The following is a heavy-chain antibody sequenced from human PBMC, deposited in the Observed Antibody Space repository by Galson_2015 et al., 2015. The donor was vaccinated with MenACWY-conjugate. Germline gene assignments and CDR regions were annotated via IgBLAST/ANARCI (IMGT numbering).Heavy chain of an antibody. J-gene: IGHJ5*02. CDR2: ISYDGSNK. CDR3: ARDRVYYYGSGSYYNRTNWFDP. D-gene: IGHD3-10*01. CDR1: GFTFSSYA. V-gene: IGHV3-30*04. Sequence: SLRLSCAASGFTFSSYAMHWVRQAPGKGLEWVAVISYDGSNKYYADSVKGRFTISRDNSKNTLYLQMNSLRAEDTAVYYCARDRVYYYGSGSYYNRTNWFDPWGQGTLVTVSS.